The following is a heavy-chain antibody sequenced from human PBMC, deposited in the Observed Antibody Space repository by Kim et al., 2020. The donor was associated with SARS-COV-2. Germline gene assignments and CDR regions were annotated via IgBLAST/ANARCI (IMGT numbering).Heavy chain of an antibody. Sequence: SADSLKGRFTIPRDNSKNTLYLQMNSLRAEDTAVYYCAKGTAVVRYYFDYWGQGTLVTVSS. D-gene: IGHD6-6*01. V-gene: IGHV3-23*01. J-gene: IGHJ4*02. CDR3: AKGTAVVRYYFDY.